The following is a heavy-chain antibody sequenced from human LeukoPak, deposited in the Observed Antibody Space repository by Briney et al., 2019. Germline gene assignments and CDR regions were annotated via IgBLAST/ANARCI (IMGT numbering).Heavy chain of an antibody. D-gene: IGHD2-2*01. CDR2: TYYRSTWYN. V-gene: IGHV6-1*01. J-gene: IGHJ5*02. Sequence: SQTLSLTCAISGDSVSSNSVTWNWIRQSPSRGLEWLGRTYYRSTWYNDYAVSVRGRITVNPDTSKNQFSLHLNSVTPEDTAVYYCARRLTQYDCYDPWGQGILVTVSS. CDR1: GDSVSSNSVT. CDR3: ARRLTQYDCYDP.